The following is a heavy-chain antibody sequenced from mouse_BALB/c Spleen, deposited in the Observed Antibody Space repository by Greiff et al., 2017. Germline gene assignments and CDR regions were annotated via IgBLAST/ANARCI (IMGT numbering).Heavy chain of an antibody. Sequence: EVQLQQSGAELVRPGALVKLSCKASGFNIKDYYMHWVKQRPEQGLEWIGWIDPENGNTIYDPKFQGKASITADTSSNTAYLQLSSLTSEDTAVYYCARSGSPHYYAMDYWGQGTSVTVSA. CDR2: IDPENGNT. CDR3: ARSGSPHYYAMDY. D-gene: IGHD1-1*01. J-gene: IGHJ4*01. V-gene: IGHV14-1*02. CDR1: GFNIKDYY.